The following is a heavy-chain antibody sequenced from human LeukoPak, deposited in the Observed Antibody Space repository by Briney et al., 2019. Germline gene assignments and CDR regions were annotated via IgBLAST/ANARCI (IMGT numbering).Heavy chain of an antibody. D-gene: IGHD1-14*01. Sequence: SETLSLTCSVSGGSISSNDYYWGWFRQPPGKGPEWIGSIYYSVNTYYNPSLRGRITISVDTSKNQFSLKLRSMTAADTAVYYCALGSTVGNRGSWFDPWGQGTLVTVSS. CDR1: GGSISSNDYY. V-gene: IGHV4-39*01. CDR3: ALGSTVGNRGSWFDP. CDR2: IYYSVNT. J-gene: IGHJ5*02.